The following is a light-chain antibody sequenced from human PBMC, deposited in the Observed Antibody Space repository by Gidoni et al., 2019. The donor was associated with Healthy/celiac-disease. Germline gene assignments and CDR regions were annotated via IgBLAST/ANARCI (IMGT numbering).Light chain of an antibody. Sequence: EIVMTQSPATLSVSSGERATLSCRASQSVSSNLAWYQQKPGQAPRLLIYGASTRATGIPASLSGSGSGTEFTLTISSLQSEDFAVYYCQQYNNWPPWTFGQGTKVEIK. V-gene: IGKV3-15*01. CDR3: QQYNNWPPWT. CDR1: QSVSSN. CDR2: GAS. J-gene: IGKJ1*01.